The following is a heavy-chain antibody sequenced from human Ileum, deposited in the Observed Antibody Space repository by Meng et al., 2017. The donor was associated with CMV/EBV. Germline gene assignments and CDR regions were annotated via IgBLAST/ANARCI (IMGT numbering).Heavy chain of an antibody. CDR1: GFTFSSYS. CDR3: VRYDFWSGYYPLGWFDP. V-gene: IGHV3-48*01. J-gene: IGHJ5*02. D-gene: IGHD3-3*01. CDR2: ISSSSSTI. Sequence: GESLKISCAASGFTFSSYSMNWVRQAPGKGLEWVSYISSSSSTIYYADSVKGRFIISRDNSRNFLYQQMNSLRPEDMAVYYCVRYDFWSGYYPLGWFDPWGQGTLVTVSS.